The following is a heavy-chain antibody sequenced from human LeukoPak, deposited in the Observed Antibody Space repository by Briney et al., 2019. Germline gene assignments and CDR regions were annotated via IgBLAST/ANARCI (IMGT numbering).Heavy chain of an antibody. Sequence: GGSLRLSCAASGFNFIGYGMNWVRQAPGKGLEWVSFISSISDYSYYADSVKGRFTISRDNAKKSLYLQMNSLRVEDTAVYYCARDGSRSRSGVTWIDPWGQGTLVTVSS. CDR2: ISSISDYS. V-gene: IGHV3-21*01. J-gene: IGHJ5*02. CDR3: ARDGSRSRSGVTWIDP. D-gene: IGHD3-10*01. CDR1: GFNFIGYG.